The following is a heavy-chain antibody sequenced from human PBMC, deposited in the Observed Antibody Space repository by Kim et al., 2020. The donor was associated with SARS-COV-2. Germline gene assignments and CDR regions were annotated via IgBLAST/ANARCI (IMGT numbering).Heavy chain of an antibody. CDR1: GGSISSSSYY. V-gene: IGHV4-39*02. CDR2: IYYSGST. CDR3: ARDGVRGGSMGVDG. Sequence: SETLSLTCTVSGGSISSSSYYWGWIRQPPGKGLEWIGSIYYSGSTYYNPSLKSRVTISVDTSKNQFSLKLSSVTAADTAVYYCARDGVRGGSMGVDGWGQGATVTVSS. J-gene: IGHJ6*02. D-gene: IGHD3-10*01.